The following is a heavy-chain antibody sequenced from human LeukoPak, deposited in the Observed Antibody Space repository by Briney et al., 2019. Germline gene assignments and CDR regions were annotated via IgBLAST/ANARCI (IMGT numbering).Heavy chain of an antibody. Sequence: GASVKVSCKASGYTFTGYYMHWVRQAPGQGLEWMGWINPNSGGTNYAQRCQGRVTMTRDTSISTTYMELSRLRSDDTAVYYCARVGLADPWGQGTLVTVSS. CDR2: INPNSGGT. CDR3: ARVGLADP. V-gene: IGHV1-2*02. J-gene: IGHJ5*02. CDR1: GYTFTGYY. D-gene: IGHD3-16*01.